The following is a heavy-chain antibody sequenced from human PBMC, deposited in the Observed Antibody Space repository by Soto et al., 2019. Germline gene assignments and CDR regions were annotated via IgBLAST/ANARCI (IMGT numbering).Heavy chain of an antibody. Sequence: GGSLRLSCAASGLTFSSYAMSWVRQAPGKGLEWVSAISGSGSSTYYADSVKGRFTISRDNSKNTLYLQMNSLRAEDTAVYYCAKGDAYTAAGFDYWGQGTLVTVSS. V-gene: IGHV3-23*01. CDR3: AKGDAYTAAGFDY. CDR1: GLTFSSYA. CDR2: ISGSGSST. D-gene: IGHD6-13*01. J-gene: IGHJ4*02.